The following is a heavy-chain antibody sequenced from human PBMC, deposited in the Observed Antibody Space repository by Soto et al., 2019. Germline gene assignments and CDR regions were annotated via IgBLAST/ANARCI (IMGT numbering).Heavy chain of an antibody. CDR2: IRQDGNEE. J-gene: IGHJ3*02. D-gene: IGHD1-1*01. CDR1: GFTFRRHW. V-gene: IGHV3-7*01. Sequence: EVQLVETGGGLVQPGGSLRLSCAASGFTFRRHWMSWVRQAPGKGLEWVANIRQDGNEEQYLDSVKGRFTLSRDNAKNALYLQMNGVRVEDTAVYYCAKAEGYSFDIRGQGTMVTVSS. CDR3: AKAEGYSFDI.